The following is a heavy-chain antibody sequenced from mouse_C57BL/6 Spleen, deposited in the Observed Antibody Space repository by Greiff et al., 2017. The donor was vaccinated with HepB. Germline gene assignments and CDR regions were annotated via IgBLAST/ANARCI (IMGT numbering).Heavy chain of an antibody. CDR2: INYDGSST. CDR3: AREGTTVVAPFDY. D-gene: IGHD1-1*01. V-gene: IGHV5-16*01. CDR1: GFTFSDYY. J-gene: IGHJ2*01. Sequence: EVKLMESEGGLVQPGSSMKLSCTASGFTFSDYYMAWVRQVPEKGLEWVANINYDGSSTYYLDSLKSRFIISRDNAKNILYLQMSSLKSEDTATYYCAREGTTVVAPFDYWGQGTTLTVSS.